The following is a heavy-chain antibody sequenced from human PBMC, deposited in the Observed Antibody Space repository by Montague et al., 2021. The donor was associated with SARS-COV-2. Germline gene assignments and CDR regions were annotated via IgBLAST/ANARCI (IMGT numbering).Heavy chain of an antibody. CDR3: ARDTRIAMLVVVTSYGLDV. CDR2: IYYTGST. CDR1: GGSISSSSYY. D-gene: IGHD3-22*01. Sequence: SETLSLTCTVSGGSISSSSYYWGWIRQPPGKGLEWIGSIYYTGSTYYNPSLKSRVTISVDTSKNQFSLKLSSVTAADTAVYYCARDTRIAMLVVVTSYGLDVWGQGTTVTVSS. V-gene: IGHV4-39*07. J-gene: IGHJ6*02.